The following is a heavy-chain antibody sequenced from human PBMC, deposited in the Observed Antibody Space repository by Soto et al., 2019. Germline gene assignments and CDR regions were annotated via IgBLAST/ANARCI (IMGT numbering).Heavy chain of an antibody. D-gene: IGHD3-3*01. CDR1: GYTLTMYA. J-gene: IGHJ3*02. V-gene: IGHV1-3*04. CDR3: ARPGVAYDAFDI. Sequence: ASVKVSCKASGYTLTMYAMHWVRQAPGQRLEWMGWINSGNGDTIYSQKFQGRVTLTRDTSASTAYMALSSLRSEDTAVYYCARPGVAYDAFDIWGHGTMVTVSS. CDR2: INSGNGDT.